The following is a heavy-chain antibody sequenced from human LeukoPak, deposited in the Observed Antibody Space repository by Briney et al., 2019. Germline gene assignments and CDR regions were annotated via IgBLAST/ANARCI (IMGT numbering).Heavy chain of an antibody. CDR3: TRQGILAAGNYFHY. CDR2: IRPNNGGT. CDR1: GYSFTHYY. J-gene: IGHJ4*02. V-gene: IGHV1-2*02. Sequence: GASVKVSYKASGYSFTHYYVHWVRQAPGQGPEWMGWIRPNNGGTNYAQKFQGRVTMTRDTSISTAYMDLSRPTYDDTAVYYCTRQGILAAGNYFHYWGQGTVVTVSS. D-gene: IGHD6-13*01.